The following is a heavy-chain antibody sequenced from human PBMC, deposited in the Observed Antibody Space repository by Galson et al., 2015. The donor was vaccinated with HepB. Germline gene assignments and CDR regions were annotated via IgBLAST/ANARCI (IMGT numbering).Heavy chain of an antibody. CDR1: GGTFSSYA. CDR3: ARSWSSTHYFNY. J-gene: IGHJ4*02. V-gene: IGHV1-69*13. D-gene: IGHD2-2*01. CDR2: IIPIFGTA. Sequence: SVKVSCKASGGTFSSYAISWVRQAPGQGLEWMGGIIPIFGTANYAQKFQGRVTITADESTSTAYMELSSLRSEDTAVYYCARSWSSTHYFNYWGQGTLVTVSS.